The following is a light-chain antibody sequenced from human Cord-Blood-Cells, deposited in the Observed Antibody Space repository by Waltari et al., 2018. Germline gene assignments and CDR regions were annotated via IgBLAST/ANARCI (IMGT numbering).Light chain of an antibody. Sequence: EIVMTQSPATLSVSRGERATLSCRASQSVSSNLAWYQQKPGQAPRLLSYGASTRATGIPARVSGSGSGTEFTHTISSLQSEDFAVYYCQQYNNWPAFTFGPGTKVDIK. CDR1: QSVSSN. CDR3: QQYNNWPAFT. J-gene: IGKJ3*01. V-gene: IGKV3-15*01. CDR2: GAS.